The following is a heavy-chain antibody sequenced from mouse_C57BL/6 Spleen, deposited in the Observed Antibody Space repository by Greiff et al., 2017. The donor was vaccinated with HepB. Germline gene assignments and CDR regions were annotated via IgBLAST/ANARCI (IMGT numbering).Heavy chain of an antibody. Sequence: VQGVESGPELVKPGASVKISCKASGYAFSSSWMNWVKQRPGKGLEWIGRIYPGDGDTNYNGKFKGKATLTADKSSSTAYMQLSSLTSEDSAVYFCARLMFDYWGQGTTLTVSS. CDR2: IYPGDGDT. D-gene: IGHD2-3*01. CDR3: ARLMFDY. J-gene: IGHJ2*01. CDR1: GYAFSSSW. V-gene: IGHV1-82*01.